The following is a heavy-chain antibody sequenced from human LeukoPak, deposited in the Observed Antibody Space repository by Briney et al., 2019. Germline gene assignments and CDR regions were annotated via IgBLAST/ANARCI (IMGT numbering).Heavy chain of an antibody. J-gene: IGHJ5*02. Sequence: PSETLSLTCAVYGGSFSGYYWSWIRQPPGKGREWIGEINHSGSTNYNPSLKSRVTISVDTSKNQFSLKLSSVTAADTAVYYCARGGYYGSGSYFPVLWFDPWGQGTLVTVSS. V-gene: IGHV4-34*01. CDR3: ARGGYYGSGSYFPVLWFDP. CDR2: INHSGST. CDR1: GGSFSGYY. D-gene: IGHD3-10*01.